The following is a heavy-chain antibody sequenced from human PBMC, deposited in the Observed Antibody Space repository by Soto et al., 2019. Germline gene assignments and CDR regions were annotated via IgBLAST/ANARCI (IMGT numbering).Heavy chain of an antibody. V-gene: IGHV3-30-3*01. CDR2: ISTDGSNE. CDR1: GFTFSGYV. J-gene: IGHJ4*02. CDR3: ARDDSVTTDVDY. D-gene: IGHD4-17*01. Sequence: QVQLVESGGGVVQPGRSLRLSCAASGFTFSGYVMHWVRQAPGKGLEWVALISTDGSNEYYAESVKGRFTISRDNSMSTLFLQMNSLRTEDTAVYYCARDDSVTTDVDYWGQGTLVTVSS.